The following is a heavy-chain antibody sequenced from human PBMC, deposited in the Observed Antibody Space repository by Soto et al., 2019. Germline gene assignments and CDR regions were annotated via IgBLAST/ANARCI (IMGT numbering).Heavy chain of an antibody. CDR1: GDSISSYY. D-gene: IGHD6-19*01. J-gene: IGHJ4*02. V-gene: IGHV4-59*01. CDR2: IFHTGSA. CDR3: AREKQFAN. Sequence: SETLSLTCTVSGDSISSYYWSWIRQPPGKGLEWIGYIFHTGSANYKPSLKSRLTMSKDTSKNQFSLKLSSVTAADTAVYYCAREKQFANWGQGALVTVSS.